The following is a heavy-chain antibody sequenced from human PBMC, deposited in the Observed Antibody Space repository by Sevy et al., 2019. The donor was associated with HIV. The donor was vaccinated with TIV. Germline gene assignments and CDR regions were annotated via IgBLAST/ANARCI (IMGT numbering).Heavy chain of an antibody. CDR1: VFTFSSYW. CDR2: INSDGSST. Sequence: GGSLRLSCAASVFTFSSYWMHWVRQAPGKGLVWVSRINSDGSSTSYADSVKGRFTISRDNAKNTLYLQMNSLRAEDTAVYYCARDKWGGAAAGSYYYYYGMDVWGQGTTVTVSS. J-gene: IGHJ6*02. D-gene: IGHD6-13*01. CDR3: ARDKWGGAAAGSYYYYYGMDV. V-gene: IGHV3-74*01.